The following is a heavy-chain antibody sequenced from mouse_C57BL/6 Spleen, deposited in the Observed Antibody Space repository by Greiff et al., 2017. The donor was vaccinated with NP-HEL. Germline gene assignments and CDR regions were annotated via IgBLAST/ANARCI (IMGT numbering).Heavy chain of an antibody. CDR2: INSNGGST. CDR1: GFTFSSYG. CDR3: SRMARTIN. V-gene: IGHV5-6-3*01. Sequence: EVQLVESGGGLVQPGGSLKLSCAASGFTFSSYGMSWVRQTPDKRLELVATINSNGGSTYYPDSVKGRFTISRDNAKNTLYLQMSSLKSEDTGMYYCSRMARTINWGRGTTLTVSS. J-gene: IGHJ2*01.